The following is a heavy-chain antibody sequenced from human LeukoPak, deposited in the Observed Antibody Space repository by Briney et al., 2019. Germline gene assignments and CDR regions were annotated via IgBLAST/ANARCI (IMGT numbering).Heavy chain of an antibody. D-gene: IGHD3-10*01. CDR1: GFTFTSYW. Sequence: GGSLRLSCAASGFTFTSYWMTWVRQPPGKGLEWVATIKEDGSVKYYVDSVKGRFTISRDNAKNSLYLQMNSLRAEDTAVYYCARGGGGLWFGELPFDYWGQGTLVTVSS. CDR2: IKEDGSVK. V-gene: IGHV3-7*01. J-gene: IGHJ4*02. CDR3: ARGGGGLWFGELPFDY.